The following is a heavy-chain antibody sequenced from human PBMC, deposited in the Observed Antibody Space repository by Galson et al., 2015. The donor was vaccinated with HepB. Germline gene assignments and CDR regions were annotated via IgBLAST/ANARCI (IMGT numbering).Heavy chain of an antibody. CDR3: AKDLGHTSAWDQQFFFFVMDV. CDR1: GFTFSSYG. V-gene: IGHV3-30*18. Sequence: SLRLSCAASGFTFSSYGMHWVRQAPGKGLEWVAIVSYDGSVQYFGNSVKGRFTISRDNSKNTLYLQMNGLRLEDTAVYYCAKDLGHTSAWDQQFFFFVMDVWGQGTTVTVSS. CDR2: VSYDGSVQ. D-gene: IGHD6-19*01. J-gene: IGHJ6*02.